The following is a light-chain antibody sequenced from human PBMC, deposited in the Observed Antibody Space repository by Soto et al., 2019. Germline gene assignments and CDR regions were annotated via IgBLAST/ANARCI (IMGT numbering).Light chain of an antibody. CDR2: AAS. Sequence: DIQITQSPSSLSASVGDRVTITFRASQSISDYLNWYQQKPGKAPNLLIYAASTFPSGVPSRFSGSGSGTFFTLTISSLQPEDFATYYCQQSYSIPHTFGGGTKVDIK. V-gene: IGKV1-39*01. CDR3: QQSYSIPHT. J-gene: IGKJ4*01. CDR1: QSISDY.